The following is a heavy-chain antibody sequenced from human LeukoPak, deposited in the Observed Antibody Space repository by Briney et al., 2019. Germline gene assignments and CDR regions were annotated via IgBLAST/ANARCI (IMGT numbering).Heavy chain of an antibody. CDR3: ASQKGVVGVDY. CDR2: IIPIFGTA. CDR1: GGTFSNYA. J-gene: IGHJ4*02. Sequence: ASVKVSCKASGGTFSNYAISWVRQAPGQGLEWMGRIIPIFGTANYAQKFQGRVTITTDESTSTAYMELSSLRSKDTAVYYCASQKGVVGVDYWGQGTLVTVSS. D-gene: IGHD1-26*01. V-gene: IGHV1-69*05.